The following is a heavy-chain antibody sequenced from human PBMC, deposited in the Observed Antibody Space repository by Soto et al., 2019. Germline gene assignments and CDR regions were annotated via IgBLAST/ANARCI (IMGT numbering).Heavy chain of an antibody. V-gene: IGHV1-69*13. CDR2: IIPIFGTA. CDR3: ASLAIREYYFDY. CDR1: GGTFSSYA. Sequence: SVKVSCKASGGTFSSYAISWVRQAPGQGLEWMGGIIPIFGTANYAQKFQGRVTITADESTSTAYMELSSLRSEDTAVYYCASLAIREYYFDYWGQGTLVTVSS. J-gene: IGHJ4*02. D-gene: IGHD3-10*01.